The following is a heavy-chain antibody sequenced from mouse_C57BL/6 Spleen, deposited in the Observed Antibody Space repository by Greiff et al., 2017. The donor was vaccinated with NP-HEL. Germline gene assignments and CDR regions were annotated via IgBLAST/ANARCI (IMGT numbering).Heavy chain of an antibody. CDR1: GFSLTSYG. CDR2: IWSGGST. CDR3: ARNYYGSSYSFYAMDY. D-gene: IGHD1-1*01. Sequence: VKLVESGPGLVQPSQSLSITCTVSGFSLTSYGVHWVRQSPGKGLEWLGVIWSGGSTDYNAAFISRLSISKDNSKSQVFFKMNSLQADDTAIYYCARNYYGSSYSFYAMDYWGQGTSVTVSS. J-gene: IGHJ4*01. V-gene: IGHV2-2*01.